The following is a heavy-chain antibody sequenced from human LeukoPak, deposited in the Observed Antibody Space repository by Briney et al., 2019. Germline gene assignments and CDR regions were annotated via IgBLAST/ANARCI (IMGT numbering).Heavy chain of an antibody. V-gene: IGHV1-69*04. Sequence: SVKVSCKASGYTFTSYGISWVRQAPGQGLEWMGRIIPILGIANYAQKFQGRVTITADKSTSTAYMELSSLRSEDTAVYYCAREPIRDFGVVILTKSGGWYYYGMDVWGQGTTVTVSS. J-gene: IGHJ6*02. D-gene: IGHD3-3*01. CDR1: GYTFTSYG. CDR2: IIPILGIA. CDR3: AREPIRDFGVVILTKSGGWYYYGMDV.